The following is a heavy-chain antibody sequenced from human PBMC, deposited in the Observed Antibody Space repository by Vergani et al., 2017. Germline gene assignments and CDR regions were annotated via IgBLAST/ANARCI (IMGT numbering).Heavy chain of an antibody. J-gene: IGHJ6*03. V-gene: IGHV3-23*01. CDR1: EFTFSNYA. D-gene: IGHD2-8*01. CDR3: ARSGYCAHGVCYMTYYYYMDV. CDR2: ISGSGVSA. Sequence: EVQLLESGGGLVQPGGSLRLTCAASEFTFSNYAMNWVRQAPGKGLEWVLGISGSGVSAYYTDSVKGRFTISRDNSKNMLFLQMNNLRTEDTAVYYCARSGYCAHGVCYMTYYYYMDVWGKGTAVTVSS.